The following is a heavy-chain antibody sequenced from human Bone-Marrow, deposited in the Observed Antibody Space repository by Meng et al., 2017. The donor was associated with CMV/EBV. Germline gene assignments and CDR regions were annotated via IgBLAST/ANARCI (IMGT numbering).Heavy chain of an antibody. CDR1: GFTFSDYA. J-gene: IGHJ6*02. Sequence: GESLKISCVASGFTFSDYAMNWVRQAPGKGLEWVSTISGGGSSTYYSDSVKGRFTIARDNSKNTLYLQMNSLRAEDTALYYRAKEGAKVGGFLVWAYYYYGMDVWGQGTTVTVSS. CDR3: AKEGAKVGGFLVWAYYYYGMDV. D-gene: IGHD3-3*01. V-gene: IGHV3-23*01. CDR2: ISGGGSST.